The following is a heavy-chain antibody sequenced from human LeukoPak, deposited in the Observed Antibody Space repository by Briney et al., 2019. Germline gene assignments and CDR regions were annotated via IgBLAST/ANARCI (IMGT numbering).Heavy chain of an antibody. CDR3: ARKTRSRNYFDY. Sequence: SETLSLTRAVYGGSFSGYYWSWIRQPPGKGLEWIGEINHSGSTNYNPSLKSRVTISVDTSKNQFSLKLSSVTAAGTAVYYCARKTRSRNYFDYWGQGTLVTVSS. D-gene: IGHD2-2*01. CDR2: INHSGST. V-gene: IGHV4-34*01. CDR1: GGSFSGYY. J-gene: IGHJ4*02.